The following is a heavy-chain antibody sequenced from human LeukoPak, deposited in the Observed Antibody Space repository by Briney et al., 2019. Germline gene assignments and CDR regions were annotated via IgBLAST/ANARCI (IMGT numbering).Heavy chain of an antibody. J-gene: IGHJ4*02. D-gene: IGHD6-13*01. V-gene: IGHV4-38-2*02. CDR3: ARDFRIAAAGTNYFDY. CDR1: GYSISSGYY. Sequence: PSETLSLTCAVSGYSISSGYYWGWIRQPPGKGLEWIGIIYHSGSTYYNPSLKSRVTISVDTSKNQFSLKLSSVTAADTAVYYCARDFRIAAAGTNYFDYCGQGTLVTVSS. CDR2: IYHSGST.